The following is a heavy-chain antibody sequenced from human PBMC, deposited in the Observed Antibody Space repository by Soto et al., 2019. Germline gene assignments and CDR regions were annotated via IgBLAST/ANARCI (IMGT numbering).Heavy chain of an antibody. CDR2: INHSGST. CDR3: ARASYYYDSSGYRY. V-gene: IGHV4-34*01. CDR1: GGSFSGYY. Sequence: QVQLQQWGAGLLKPSETLSLTCAVYGGSFSGYYWSWIRQPPGKGLEWIGEINHSGSTNYNPSLKSRVTISVDTSKHQFSLKLSSVTAADTAVYYCARASYYYDSSGYRYWGQGTLVTVSS. J-gene: IGHJ4*02. D-gene: IGHD3-22*01.